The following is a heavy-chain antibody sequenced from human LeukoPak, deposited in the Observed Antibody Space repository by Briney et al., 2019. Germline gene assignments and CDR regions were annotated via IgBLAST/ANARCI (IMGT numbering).Heavy chain of an antibody. CDR2: IWYDGSNK. D-gene: IGHD5-24*01. J-gene: IGHJ4*02. Sequence: QTGGSLRLSCAASGFTFSSYGMHWVRQAPGKGLEWVAVIWYDGSNKYYADSVKGRFTISRDNSKNTLYLQMNSLRPEDTAVYYCASSMAYNCLDYWGQGTLVTVSS. CDR1: GFTFSSYG. CDR3: ASSMAYNCLDY. V-gene: IGHV3-33*01.